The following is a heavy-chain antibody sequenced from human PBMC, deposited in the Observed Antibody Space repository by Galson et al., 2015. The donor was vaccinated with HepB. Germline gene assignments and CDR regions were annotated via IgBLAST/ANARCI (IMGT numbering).Heavy chain of an antibody. V-gene: IGHV3-30*04. Sequence: SLRLSCAASGFTFSSYAMHWVRQAPGKGLEWVAVISYDGSNKYYADSVKGRFTISRDNSKNTLYLQMNSLRAEDTAVYYCARPGSHSYWGQGTLVTVSS. J-gene: IGHJ4*02. CDR1: GFTFSSYA. D-gene: IGHD7-27*01. CDR3: ARPGSHSY. CDR2: ISYDGSNK.